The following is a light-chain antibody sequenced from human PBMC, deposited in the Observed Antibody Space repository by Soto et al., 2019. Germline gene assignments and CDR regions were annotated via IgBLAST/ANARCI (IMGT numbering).Light chain of an antibody. Sequence: QSVLTQPASVSGSPGQSITISCTGTSSDVGSYNLVSWYQHHPGKAPKLMIYEVSNRPSGVSNRFSGYRSGNTASLTISGLQAEDEADYYCCAYAGSSPFVVFGGGTKLTVL. CDR3: CAYAGSSPFVV. J-gene: IGLJ2*01. CDR1: SSDVGSYNL. CDR2: EVS. V-gene: IGLV2-23*02.